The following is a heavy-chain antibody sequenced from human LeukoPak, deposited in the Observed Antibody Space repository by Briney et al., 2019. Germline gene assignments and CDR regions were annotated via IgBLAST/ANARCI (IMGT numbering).Heavy chain of an antibody. V-gene: IGHV1-3*01. D-gene: IGHD5-18*01. J-gene: IGHJ6*02. CDR3: ARGKRYSYGSTGFSSYGMDV. CDR2: INAGNGNT. Sequence: ASVKVSCKASGYTFTSYAMHWVRQAPGQRLEWMGWINAGNGNTKYSQKFQGRVTITRDTSASTAYMELSSLRSEDTAVYYCARGKRYSYGSTGFSSYGMDVWAQGPPVTV. CDR1: GYTFTSYA.